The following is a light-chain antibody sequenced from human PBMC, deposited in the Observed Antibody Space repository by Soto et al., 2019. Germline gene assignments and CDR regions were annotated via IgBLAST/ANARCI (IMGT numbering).Light chain of an antibody. CDR1: QTVSRN. V-gene: IGKV3-15*01. CDR2: DAS. J-gene: IGKJ4*01. Sequence: EVVMTQSPPTLSVSPGERATVSCRASQTVSRNVAWYQQKPGQAPRLLIYDASTRATGTPDRFIATGSGTEFTLTISSLQSEDFALYCCQQYNNWPLTFGGGTNVEIK. CDR3: QQYNNWPLT.